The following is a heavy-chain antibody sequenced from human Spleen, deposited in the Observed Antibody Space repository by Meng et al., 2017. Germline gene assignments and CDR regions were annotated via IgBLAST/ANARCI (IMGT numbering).Heavy chain of an antibody. CDR3: ATDRIAGSFWSSKYYFEY. D-gene: IGHD3-3*01. CDR2: IIPMFGTP. Sequence: SVKVSCKTSGATFSSFALNWVRQAPGQGLEWMGGIIPMFGTPHYAQKFQGRVTITADESTRTAYMELSSLRSEDTAVYYCATDRIAGSFWSSKYYFEYWGQGTLVTVSS. CDR1: GATFSSFA. J-gene: IGHJ4*02. V-gene: IGHV1-69*13.